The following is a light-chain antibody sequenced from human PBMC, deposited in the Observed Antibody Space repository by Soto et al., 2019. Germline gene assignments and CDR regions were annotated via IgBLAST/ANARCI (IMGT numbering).Light chain of an antibody. V-gene: IGKV1-12*01. CDR1: QDINSW. CDR3: QQYNSCPLN. Sequence: DIQMTQSPSSVSASVGDRVTITCRASQDINSWLTWYQQKPGKAPKVLIYIASRLQPGVPSRFSGRGSGTDFSLTISNLQPEAVATYVCQQYNSCPLNFGGGTKVEIK. J-gene: IGKJ4*01. CDR2: IAS.